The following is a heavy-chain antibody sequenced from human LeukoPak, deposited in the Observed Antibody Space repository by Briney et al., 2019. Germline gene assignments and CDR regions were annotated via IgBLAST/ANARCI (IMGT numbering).Heavy chain of an antibody. J-gene: IGHJ6*03. CDR3: ARLLAARPGGGYYMDV. Sequence: SETLSLTCTVSGGSISSSSYYWGWLRQPPGKGLEWIGSIYYSGSTYYNPSLKSRVTISVDTSKNQFSLKLSSVTAADTAVYYCARLLAARPGGGYYMDVWGKGTTVTASS. V-gene: IGHV4-39*01. CDR1: GGSISSSSYY. CDR2: IYYSGST. D-gene: IGHD6-6*01.